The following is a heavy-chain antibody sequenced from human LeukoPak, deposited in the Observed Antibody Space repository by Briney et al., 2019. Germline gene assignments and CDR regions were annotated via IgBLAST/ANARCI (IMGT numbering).Heavy chain of an antibody. CDR3: AKDPTLVGATTQGAY. J-gene: IGHJ4*02. Sequence: PGGSLRLSCAASGFTFSSYAMSWDRQAPGKGLEWVSAISGSGGSTYYADSVKGRFTISRDNSKNTLYLQMNSLRAEDTAVYYCAKDPTLVGATTQGAYWGQGTLVTVSS. V-gene: IGHV3-23*01. D-gene: IGHD1-26*01. CDR2: ISGSGGST. CDR1: GFTFSSYA.